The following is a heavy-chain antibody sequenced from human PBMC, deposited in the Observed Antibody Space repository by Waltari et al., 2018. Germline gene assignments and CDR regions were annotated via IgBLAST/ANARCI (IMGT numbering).Heavy chain of an antibody. D-gene: IGHD5-12*01. Sequence: KPSETLSLSCSVSGDSISSSNYYWGWIRQPPGKGLEWIASVYYSGTTYYNPSLKSRVTISADTSRNQFYLRLTSVTATDTAVYYCARSSAGMPRWLGDYWGQGILVTVSS. V-gene: IGHV4-39*01. CDR2: VYYSGTT. J-gene: IGHJ4*02. CDR3: ARSSAGMPRWLGDY. CDR1: GDSISSSNYY.